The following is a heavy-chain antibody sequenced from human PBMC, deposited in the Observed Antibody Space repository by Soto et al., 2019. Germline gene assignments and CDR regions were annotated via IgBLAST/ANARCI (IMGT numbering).Heavy chain of an antibody. V-gene: IGHV4-4*02. D-gene: IGHD6-19*01. J-gene: IGHJ4*02. CDR1: GGSISSSYW. Sequence: QVQLQESGPGLVKPSGTLSLACAVSGGSISSSYWWSWVRQPPGKGLEWIGEISHSGSTTYNPSLKSRITISLDKSENQFSLRLNSVPAAETAVYYCARSSGWYMLDYWGQGTLVTVSS. CDR2: ISHSGST. CDR3: ARSSGWYMLDY.